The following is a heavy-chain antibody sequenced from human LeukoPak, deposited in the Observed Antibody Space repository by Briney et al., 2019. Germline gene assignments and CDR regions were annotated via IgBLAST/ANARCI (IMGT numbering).Heavy chain of an antibody. Sequence: SETLSLTCTVSGGSISSYYWSWIRQPAGKGVGWIGRTYISGSTNYNPSLKSRVTMSVDTSKNLFSLKLSSVTAADTAVYYCASYDSSGYNWFDPWGQGTLVTVSS. D-gene: IGHD3-22*01. CDR2: TYISGST. CDR1: GGSISSYY. V-gene: IGHV4-4*07. CDR3: ASYDSSGYNWFDP. J-gene: IGHJ5*02.